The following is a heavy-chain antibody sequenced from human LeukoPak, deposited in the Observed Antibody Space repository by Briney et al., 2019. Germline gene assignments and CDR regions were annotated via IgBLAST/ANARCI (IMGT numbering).Heavy chain of an antibody. V-gene: IGHV1-46*01. CDR1: GYTFTSYY. Sequence: ASVTVSFKASGYTFTSYYMHWVRQAPGQGLEWMGIINPSGGSTSYTQKFQGRVTMTRDTSTSTVYMELSSLRSEDTAVYYCARDFREQQLEFEYWGQGTLVTVSS. CDR2: INPSGGST. CDR3: ARDFREQQLEFEY. J-gene: IGHJ4*02. D-gene: IGHD6-13*01.